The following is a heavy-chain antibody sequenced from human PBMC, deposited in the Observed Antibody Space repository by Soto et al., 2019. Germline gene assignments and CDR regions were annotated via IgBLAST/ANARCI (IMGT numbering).Heavy chain of an antibody. CDR3: AKKVGYSGSYIDY. CDR1: GFTFSGYA. D-gene: IGHD1-26*01. J-gene: IGHJ4*02. V-gene: IGHV3-23*01. Sequence: PGGSLRLSCAASGFTFSGYAMSWVRQAPGKGLEWVSAISGSGGSTYYADSVKGRFTIPRDNSKNTLYLQMNSLRAEDTAVYYCAKKVGYSGSYIDYWGQGTLVTVSS. CDR2: ISGSGGST.